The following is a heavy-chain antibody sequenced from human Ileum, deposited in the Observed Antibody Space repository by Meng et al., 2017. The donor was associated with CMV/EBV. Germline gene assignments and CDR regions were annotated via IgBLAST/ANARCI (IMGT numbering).Heavy chain of an antibody. Sequence: ASVKVSCKASGFPLTNYYIHWVRQAPGQGLEYMGVIYPSVGTTSREQKFQGSLTVTRDTSTSAVYMELSSLTSEDTGVYYCAREGPFTNYFDYWGQGTLVTVSS. V-gene: IGHV1-46*01. D-gene: IGHD2-2*01. CDR2: IYPSVGTT. J-gene: IGHJ4*02. CDR1: GFPLTNYY. CDR3: AREGPFTNYFDY.